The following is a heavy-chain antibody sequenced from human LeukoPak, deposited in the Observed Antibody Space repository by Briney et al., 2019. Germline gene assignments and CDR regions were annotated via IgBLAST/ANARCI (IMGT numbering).Heavy chain of an antibody. CDR2: IYYSGST. J-gene: IGHJ5*02. CDR3: ASQSSGYYLGWFDP. Sequence: SETLSLTCTVSGGSISSYYWSWIRQPPGKGLEWIGYIYYSGSTNYNPSLKSRVTISVDTSKNQFSLKLSSATAADTAVYYCASQSSGYYLGWFDPWGQGTLVTVSS. V-gene: IGHV4-59*01. D-gene: IGHD3-22*01. CDR1: GGSISSYY.